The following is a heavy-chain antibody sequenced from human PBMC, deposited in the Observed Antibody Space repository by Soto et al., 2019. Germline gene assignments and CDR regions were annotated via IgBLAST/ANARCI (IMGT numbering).Heavy chain of an antibody. J-gene: IGHJ4*02. Sequence: EVQLLESGGGLAQPGGSLRLSCAASGFTFSSYDMSWVRQAPGKGLEWVSGISDSGGSTDYADSAKGRFTISRDNSKNTLYLQMNSLRAEDTAVYYCAKDHYDSSGYYYIGGGYWGQGTLVTVS. CDR2: ISDSGGST. D-gene: IGHD3-22*01. V-gene: IGHV3-23*01. CDR1: GFTFSSYD. CDR3: AKDHYDSSGYYYIGGGY.